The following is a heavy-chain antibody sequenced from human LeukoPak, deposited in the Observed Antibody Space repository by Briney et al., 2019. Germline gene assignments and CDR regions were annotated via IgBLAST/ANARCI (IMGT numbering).Heavy chain of an antibody. Sequence: KASETLSLTWAVYGXSFSGYYGSWIRQSPGKGLESIGEINHSGTTNYNPSLKSRVTISVDTSKNQLSLKLTSVTAADTAVYYCARGDRYSSNWPFDIWGQGTLVTVSS. D-gene: IGHD6-13*01. CDR1: GXSFSGYY. CDR2: INHSGTT. V-gene: IGHV4-34*01. J-gene: IGHJ4*02. CDR3: ARGDRYSSNWPFDI.